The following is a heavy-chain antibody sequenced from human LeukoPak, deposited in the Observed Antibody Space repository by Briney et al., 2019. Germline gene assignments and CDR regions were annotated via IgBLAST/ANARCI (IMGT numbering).Heavy chain of an antibody. V-gene: IGHV1-8*01. Sequence: GASVKVSCKASGYTFTSYDINWVRQATGQGLEWMGWMNPNSGNTGYAQKFQGRVTMTTDTSTSTAYMELRSLRSDDTAVYYCARQRGSRWLQEYYFDYWGQGTLVTVSS. CDR1: GYTFTSYD. D-gene: IGHD5-24*01. J-gene: IGHJ4*02. CDR3: ARQRGSRWLQEYYFDY. CDR2: MNPNSGNT.